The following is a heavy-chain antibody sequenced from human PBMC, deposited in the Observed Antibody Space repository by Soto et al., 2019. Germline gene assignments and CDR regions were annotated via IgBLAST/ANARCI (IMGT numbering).Heavy chain of an antibody. V-gene: IGHV1-18*01. CDR1: GYTFTSYG. J-gene: IGHJ4*02. CDR2: ISAYNGNT. Sequence: QVQLVQSGAEVKKPGASVKVSCKASGYTFTSYGISWVRQAPGQGLEWMGWISAYNGNTNYAQKLQGRVTMTTDTSTGTGYRELRSMRSDDTAVYYCARDRAVGLVDYWGQGALVTVSS. CDR3: ARDRAVGLVDY.